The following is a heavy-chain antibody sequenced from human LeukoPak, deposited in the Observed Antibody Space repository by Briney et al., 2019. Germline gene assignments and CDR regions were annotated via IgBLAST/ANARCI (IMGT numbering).Heavy chain of an antibody. V-gene: IGHV3-23*01. CDR2: ISGSGGST. J-gene: IGHJ4*02. CDR1: GFTFSTFH. CDR3: ARSRCGGSCSAYYFDY. D-gene: IGHD2-15*01. Sequence: PGGSLRLSCTASGFTFSTFHMHWVRQAPGKGLEWVSAISGSGGSTYYADSVKGRFTISRDNSKNTLYLQMNSLRAEDTAVYYCARSRCGGSCSAYYFDYWGQGTLVTVSS.